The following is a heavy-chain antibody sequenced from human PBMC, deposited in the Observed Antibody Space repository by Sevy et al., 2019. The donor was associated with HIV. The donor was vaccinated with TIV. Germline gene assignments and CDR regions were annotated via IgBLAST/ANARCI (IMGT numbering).Heavy chain of an antibody. CDR1: GFTVSSHY. CDR2: IYSGGTT. Sequence: GGSLRLSCAASGFTVSSHYMTWVRQAPGKGLEWVSVIYSGGTTYYADSVKGRFTISRDNSKNTVYLQMNSLRAEDTAVYYCARESSSTWQAGYYGMAVWGQGTTVTVSS. D-gene: IGHD6-13*01. V-gene: IGHV3-66*01. J-gene: IGHJ6*02. CDR3: ARESSSTWQAGYYGMAV.